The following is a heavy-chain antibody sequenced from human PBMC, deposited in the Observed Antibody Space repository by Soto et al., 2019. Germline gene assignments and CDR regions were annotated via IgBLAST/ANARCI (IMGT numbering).Heavy chain of an antibody. D-gene: IGHD1-20*01. V-gene: IGHV3-21*01. J-gene: IGHJ4*02. CDR3: ARDTGYNWNYDY. CDR2: ISSGGTSI. Sequence: GGSLRLSCAASGFTFSTYGMNWVRQAPGKGLEWVSSISSGGTSIFYADSVKGRFTISRDYAKNSLYLQLDSLRAEDTAVYYCARDTGYNWNYDYWGLGTLVTVSS. CDR1: GFTFSTYG.